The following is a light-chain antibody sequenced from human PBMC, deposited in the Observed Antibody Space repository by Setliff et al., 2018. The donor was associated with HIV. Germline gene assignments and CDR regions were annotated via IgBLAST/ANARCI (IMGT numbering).Light chain of an antibody. Sequence: DIQLTQSPSFLSASVGDRVTITCRTSQDITSYLAWYQQKPGKAPNLLIYAASTLQSGVPSRFSGSGSGTEFTLTISSLQPEDFATYYCQQFGGYPPVTFGPGTKVDIK. CDR1: QDITSY. J-gene: IGKJ3*01. V-gene: IGKV1-9*01. CDR2: AAS. CDR3: QQFGGYPPVT.